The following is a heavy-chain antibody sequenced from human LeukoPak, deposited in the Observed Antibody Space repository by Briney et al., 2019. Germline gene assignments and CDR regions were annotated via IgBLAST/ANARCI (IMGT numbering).Heavy chain of an antibody. D-gene: IGHD6-6*01. CDR2: INPNSGGT. CDR1: GYTFTGYY. V-gene: IGHV1-2*02. Sequence: ASVKVSCKASGYTFTGYYMHWVRQAPGQGLEWMGWINPNSGGTNYAQKFQGRVTMTRDTSISTAYMELSRRRSDDTAVYYCARSKGDSSSRYFDDWGQGTLLTVSS. CDR3: ARSKGDSSSRYFDD. J-gene: IGHJ4*02.